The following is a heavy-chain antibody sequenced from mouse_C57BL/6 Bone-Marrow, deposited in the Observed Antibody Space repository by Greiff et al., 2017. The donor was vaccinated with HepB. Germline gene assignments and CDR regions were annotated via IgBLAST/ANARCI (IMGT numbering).Heavy chain of an antibody. J-gene: IGHJ4*01. V-gene: IGHV5-6*01. Sequence: EVQLVESGGDLVKPGGSLKLSCAASGFTFSSYGMSWVRQTPDKRLEWVATISSGGSYTYYPDSGKGRFTISRDNAKNTLYLQMSSLKSEDTAMYYCARRRQLRMDYWGQGTSVTVSS. CDR1: GFTFSSYG. D-gene: IGHD3-2*02. CDR2: ISSGGSYT. CDR3: ARRRQLRMDY.